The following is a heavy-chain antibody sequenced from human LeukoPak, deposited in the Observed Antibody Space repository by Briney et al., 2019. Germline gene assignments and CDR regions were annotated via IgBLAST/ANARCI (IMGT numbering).Heavy chain of an antibody. Sequence: GASVKVSCKASGYTFTSYGISWVRQAPGQGLEWMGWISTYNGNTNYAQKLQGRVTMTTDTSTSTAYMELRSLRPDDSAVYYCARRYDSSGYYYLGAFDIWGQGTMVTVSS. J-gene: IGHJ3*02. CDR1: GYTFTSYG. CDR2: ISTYNGNT. D-gene: IGHD3-22*01. CDR3: ARRYDSSGYYYLGAFDI. V-gene: IGHV1-18*01.